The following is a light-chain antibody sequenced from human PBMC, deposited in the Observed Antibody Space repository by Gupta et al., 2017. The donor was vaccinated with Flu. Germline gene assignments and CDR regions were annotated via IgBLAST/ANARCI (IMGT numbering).Light chain of an antibody. CDR2: DAS. J-gene: IGKJ2*01. V-gene: IGKV3-11*01. Sequence: EIVLTQSPATLSLAPGERATLSCRASQSVSSYLAWYKQKPGQAPRLLIYDASNRATVLKARCTDSEAGTPFNLTISSRETDVSDVNYCQQRSNWPPMYTFRQGTKVEIK. CDR1: QSVSSY. CDR3: QQRSNWPPMYT.